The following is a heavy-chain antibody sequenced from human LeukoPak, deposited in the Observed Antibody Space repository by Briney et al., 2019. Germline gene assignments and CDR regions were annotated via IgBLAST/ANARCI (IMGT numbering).Heavy chain of an antibody. CDR3: AKDAQRGFDYSNSLEY. CDR2: IWSDGTNK. Sequence: PEESLRLSCAASGFTFSHFGFRWVRQAPGKGLEWVAVIWSDGTNKYYGNSVKGRFIIHRDDSQTRAYLQMNNLRVDDTAIYYCAKDAQRGFDYSNSLEYWGQGSPVTVSS. CDR1: GFTFSHFG. J-gene: IGHJ4*02. V-gene: IGHV3-33*06. D-gene: IGHD4-11*01.